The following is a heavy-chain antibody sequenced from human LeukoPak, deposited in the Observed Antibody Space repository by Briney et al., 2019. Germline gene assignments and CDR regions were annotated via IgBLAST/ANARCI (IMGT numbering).Heavy chain of an antibody. D-gene: IGHD3-22*01. J-gene: IGHJ3*02. V-gene: IGHV3-66*01. CDR1: GSIVGSNY. CDR2: IYSGGRT. CDR3: ARAPDGYEAFDI. Sequence: GGSLRLSCAVSGSIVGSNYMTWVRQAPGKGLEWVSVIYSGGRTYYADSVKGRFTTSRDNSKNTLYLQMNSLRAEDTAVYYRARAPDGYEAFDIWGQGTMVTVSS.